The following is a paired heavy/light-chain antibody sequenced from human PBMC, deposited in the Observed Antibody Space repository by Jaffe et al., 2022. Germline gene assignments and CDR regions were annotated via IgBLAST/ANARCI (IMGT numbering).Light chain of an antibody. CDR2: YAS. Sequence: VMTQSPAFLSVTPGEKVTITCQASEGIGNYLYWYQQKPDQAPKLLIKYASQSISGVPSRFSGSGSGTDFTFTISSLEAEDAATYYCQQGNKHPLTFGGGTKVEIK. CDR1: EGIGNY. V-gene: IGKV6-21*02. CDR3: QQGNKHPLT. J-gene: IGKJ4*01.
Heavy chain of an antibody. CDR3: ARGYYDYIWGSYRTKNYYYYYMDV. CDR1: GFTFSDHY. D-gene: IGHD3-16*02. CDR2: TRNKANSYTT. Sequence: EVQLVESGGGLVQPGGSLRLSCAASGFTFSDHYMDWVRQAPGKGLEWVGRTRNKANSYTTEYAASVKGRFTISRDDSKNSLYLQMNSLKTEDTAVYYCARGYYDYIWGSYRTKNYYYYYMDVWGKGTTVTVSS. J-gene: IGHJ6*03. V-gene: IGHV3-72*01.